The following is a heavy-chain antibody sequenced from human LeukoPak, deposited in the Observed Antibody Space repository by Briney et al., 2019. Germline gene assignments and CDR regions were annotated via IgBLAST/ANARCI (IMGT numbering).Heavy chain of an antibody. CDR2: ISWNSGSI. CDR1: GFTFGDYA. J-gene: IGHJ6*02. V-gene: IGHV3-9*01. D-gene: IGHD3-10*01. Sequence: HPGGSLRLSCAASGFTFGDYAMDWVRQAPGKGLEWVSGISWNSGSIIYADSVKGRFTISRDNAKNSLYLQINSLRAEDTALYYCAKQGITMVRGVEVPYYGMHVWGQGTTLTVSS. CDR3: AKQGITMVRGVEVPYYGMHV.